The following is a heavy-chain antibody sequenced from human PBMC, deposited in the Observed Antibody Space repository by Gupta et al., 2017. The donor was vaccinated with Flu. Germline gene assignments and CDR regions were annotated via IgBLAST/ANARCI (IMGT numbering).Heavy chain of an antibody. D-gene: IGHD2-2*02. Sequence: EVQLLESGGGLVQPGGSLRLYCAASGFPFSSYAMSWVRQAPGKGLEWVSASIGSGGSTCYADSVKGRFTISRDNSKNTLYLQMNSLRAEDTAVYYCAKDGYCSSTSCYIGFTNWGQGTLVTVSS. CDR1: GFPFSSYA. CDR2: SIGSGGST. J-gene: IGHJ4*02. V-gene: IGHV3-23*01. CDR3: AKDGYCSSTSCYIGFTN.